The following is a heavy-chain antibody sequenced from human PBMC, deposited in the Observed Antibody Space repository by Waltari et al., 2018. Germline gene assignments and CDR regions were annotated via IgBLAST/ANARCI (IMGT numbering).Heavy chain of an antibody. V-gene: IGHV1-69*01. D-gene: IGHD5-12*01. J-gene: IGHJ6*02. CDR3: ARAVEMATIPYGMDV. CDR2: FGTA. Sequence: QVQLVQSGADVKKPGSSVKVSCKASGGTFSSYAIFGTANYAQKFQGRVTITADESTSTAYMELSSLRSEDTAVYYCARAVEMATIPYGMDVWGQGTTVTVSS. CDR1: GGTFSSYA.